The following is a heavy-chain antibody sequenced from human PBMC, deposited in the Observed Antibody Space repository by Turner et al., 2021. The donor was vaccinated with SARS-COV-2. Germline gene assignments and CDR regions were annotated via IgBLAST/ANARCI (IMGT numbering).Heavy chain of an antibody. CDR2: ISGSGGST. CDR1: GFTFSSYA. CDR3: AQAGLEISSHFDY. V-gene: IGHV3-23*01. D-gene: IGHD3-3*01. Sequence: EVQLLESGGGLVQPGTSLSLSCAASGFTFSSYAMSWARQAPGKGLEWVSAISGSGGSTYYAASVKGRFTISRDNSKNTLYLQMNSLRAEDTAVYYCAQAGLEISSHFDYWGQGNLVTVSS. J-gene: IGHJ4*02.